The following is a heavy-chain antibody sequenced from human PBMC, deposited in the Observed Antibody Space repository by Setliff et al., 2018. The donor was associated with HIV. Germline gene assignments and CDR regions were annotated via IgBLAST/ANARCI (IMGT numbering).Heavy chain of an antibody. V-gene: IGHV4-39*02. D-gene: IGHD5-18*01. CDR1: GDSVNDRSYY. CDR2: FYYNGDS. Sequence: PSETLSLTCTVSGDSVNDRSYYWGWIRQHPGKGLEWIGTFYYNGDSRYNPSLKSRVTISVDTSKNHFSLRLSSVTAADTAVYYCARDESQVEVHRGYSYGSFDYWGQGTLVTVSS. J-gene: IGHJ4*02. CDR3: ARDESQVEVHRGYSYGSFDY.